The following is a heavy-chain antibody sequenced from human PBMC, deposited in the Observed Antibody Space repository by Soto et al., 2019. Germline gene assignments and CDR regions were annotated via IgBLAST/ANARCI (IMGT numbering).Heavy chain of an antibody. CDR3: ARDRILGNRYSDY. CDR2: IHSSGTT. J-gene: IGHJ4*02. Sequence: PSETLSLTCTVSSGSINSFDWAWMRQPAWKGLEWIGRIHSSGTTNYNPSLSSRVTMSVDPSKNQFSLRLTSVTAADTAVYYCARDRILGNRYSDYWGQRILVTVCS. CDR1: SGSINSFD. D-gene: IGHD1-20*01. V-gene: IGHV4-4*07.